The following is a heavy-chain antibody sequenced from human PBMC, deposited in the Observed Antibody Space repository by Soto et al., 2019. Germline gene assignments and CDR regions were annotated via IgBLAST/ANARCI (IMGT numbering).Heavy chain of an antibody. V-gene: IGHV3-21*01. CDR3: ARDAVGYSYGPLYFDY. Sequence: GGSLRLSCAASGFTFSSYSMNWVRQAPGKGLEWVSSISSSSTYIYYADSVKGRFTISRDNAKNSLYLQMNSQRAEDTAVYYCARDAVGYSYGPLYFDYWGQGTLVTVSS. CDR2: ISSSSTYI. CDR1: GFTFSSYS. D-gene: IGHD5-18*01. J-gene: IGHJ4*02.